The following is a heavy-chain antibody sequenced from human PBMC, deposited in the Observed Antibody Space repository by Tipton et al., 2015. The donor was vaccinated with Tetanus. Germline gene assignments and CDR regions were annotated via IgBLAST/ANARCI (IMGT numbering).Heavy chain of an antibody. CDR2: INHSGST. CDR3: ARGTWGDYCSSTTCYPFDY. J-gene: IGHJ4*02. V-gene: IGHV4-34*01. CDR1: GASFSDYY. Sequence: TLSLTCAVYGASFSDYYWSWIRQAPGKGLEWIGEINHSGSTNHNPSLKSRVTLSVDTSKNQFSLKLNSVTAADTAVYYCARGTWGDYCSSTTCYPFDYWGQGTLVAVSS. D-gene: IGHD2-2*01.